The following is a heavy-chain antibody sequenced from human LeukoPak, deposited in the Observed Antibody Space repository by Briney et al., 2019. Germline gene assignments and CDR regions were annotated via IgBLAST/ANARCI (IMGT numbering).Heavy chain of an antibody. J-gene: IGHJ5*02. Sequence: ASVKVSCKVSGYTLTELSMHWVRQAPGKGLEWMGGFDPEDGETIYAQKFQGRVTMTEDTSTDTAYMELSSLRSEDTAVYYCATLQYCSSTSCYDTNWFDPWGQGTLVTVSS. V-gene: IGHV1-24*01. CDR1: GYTLTELS. CDR3: ATLQYCSSTSCYDTNWFDP. D-gene: IGHD2-2*01. CDR2: FDPEDGET.